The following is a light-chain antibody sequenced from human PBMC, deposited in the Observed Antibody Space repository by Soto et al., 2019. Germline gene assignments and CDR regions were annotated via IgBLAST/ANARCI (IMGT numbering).Light chain of an antibody. CDR2: GAS. CDR1: QSVNTN. Sequence: EIVLTQSPATLSVSPGEGINLSCRASQSVNTNLAWYQHKPGQAPRLLIFGASSRATGVPARFSGSGSGTEFTLTINSLQSEDFAVYFCQQYDNLPLTFGPGTKVDIK. J-gene: IGKJ3*01. V-gene: IGKV3-15*01. CDR3: QQYDNLPLT.